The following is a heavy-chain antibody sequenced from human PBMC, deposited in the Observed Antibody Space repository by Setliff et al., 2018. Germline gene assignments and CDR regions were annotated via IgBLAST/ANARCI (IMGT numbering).Heavy chain of an antibody. CDR2: FDPEDGER. Sequence: ASVKVSCKVSGSTVTESSMHWVRQAPGKGLEWMGGFDPEDGERIYAQHFQGRFTMTEDTSTDTAYMELSSLRSEDTAVYYCVREGVDTRSSTDYRYYMDVWGKGTTVTVSS. J-gene: IGHJ6*03. D-gene: IGHD5-18*01. CDR1: GSTVTESS. CDR3: VREGVDTRSSTDYRYYMDV. V-gene: IGHV1-24*01.